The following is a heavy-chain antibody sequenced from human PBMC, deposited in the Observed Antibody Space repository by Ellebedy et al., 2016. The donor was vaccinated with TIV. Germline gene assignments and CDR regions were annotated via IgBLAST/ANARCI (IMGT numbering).Heavy chain of an antibody. J-gene: IGHJ5*02. V-gene: IGHV4-59*01. CDR2: FYYSGRT. CDR3: ARVPQLYNWFDP. CDR1: GGSISSYY. Sequence: MPSETLSLTCTVSGGSISSYYWSWIRQPPGKGLEWIGYFYYSGRTNYHPSLKSRVTISVDTSKNQFSLKLSSVTAADTAVYYCARVPQLYNWFDPWGQGTLVTVSS.